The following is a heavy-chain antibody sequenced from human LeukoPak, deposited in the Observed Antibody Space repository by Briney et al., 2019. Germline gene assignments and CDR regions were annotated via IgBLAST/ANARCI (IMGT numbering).Heavy chain of an antibody. CDR1: GFTFSSYS. CDR2: ISSSSSYI. J-gene: IGHJ4*02. Sequence: PGGSLRLSCAASGFTFSSYSMNWVRQPPGKGLEWVSSISSSSSYIYYADSVKGRFTISRDNAKNSLYLQMNSLRAEDTAVYYCARDTYYYDSGTYYKVLDYWGQGTLVTVSS. D-gene: IGHD3-10*01. CDR3: ARDTYYYDSGTYYKVLDY. V-gene: IGHV3-21*01.